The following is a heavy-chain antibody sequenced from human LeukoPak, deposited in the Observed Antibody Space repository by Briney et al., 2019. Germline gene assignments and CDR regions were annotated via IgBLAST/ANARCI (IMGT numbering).Heavy chain of an antibody. V-gene: IGHV3-53*01. Sequence: GSLRLSCAASGFHVSTNYMSWVRPVPGKGLEWVSVIYSGGNTYYADSVKGRFTISRDNSKNTLYLQMNSLRAEDTALYYCVREWEQDWGQGTLVTVSS. J-gene: IGHJ4*02. CDR3: VREWEQD. CDR2: IYSGGNT. D-gene: IGHD1/OR15-1a*01. CDR1: GFHVSTNY.